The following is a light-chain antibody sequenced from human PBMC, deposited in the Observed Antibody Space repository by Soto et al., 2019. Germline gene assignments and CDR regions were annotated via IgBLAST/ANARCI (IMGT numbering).Light chain of an antibody. CDR3: SSYTSSSTLGV. J-gene: IGLJ2*01. CDR2: DVS. V-gene: IGLV2-14*01. CDR1: SSDVGGYNY. Sequence: QSALTQPASVSGSPGQSITISCTGTSSDVGGYNYVSWYQQHPGKAPKLMIYDVSNRPSGVSNRFTGSKSGNTASLTISGLQAEDEADYYCSSYTSSSTLGVFGGGTQFTVL.